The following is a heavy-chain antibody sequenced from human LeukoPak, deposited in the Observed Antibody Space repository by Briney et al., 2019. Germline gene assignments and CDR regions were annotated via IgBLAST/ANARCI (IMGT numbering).Heavy chain of an antibody. V-gene: IGHV4-39*01. J-gene: IGHJ3*02. Sequence: SETLSLTCTVSGGSISSSSYYWGWIRQPPGKGLEWIGSIYYSGSTYYNPSLKSRVTISVDTSKNQFSLKLSSVTAADTAVYYCARHRPYGDYYAFDIWGQGTMVTVSS. D-gene: IGHD4-17*01. CDR1: GGSISSSSYY. CDR2: IYYSGST. CDR3: ARHRPYGDYYAFDI.